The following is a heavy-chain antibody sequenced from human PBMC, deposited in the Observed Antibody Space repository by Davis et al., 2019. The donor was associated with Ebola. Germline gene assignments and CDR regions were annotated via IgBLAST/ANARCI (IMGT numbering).Heavy chain of an antibody. CDR3: VRGEKATIPNFDY. V-gene: IGHV1-2*04. CDR2: INPNSGVT. J-gene: IGHJ4*02. Sequence: AASVKVSCKASGYTFTGYYVHWVRQAPGQGLEGMGWINPNSGVTNYAQNFQDWVTMTRDTSISTAYMELNRLRSDDTAVYFCVRGEKATIPNFDYWGQGTLVTVSS. CDR1: GYTFTGYY. D-gene: IGHD5-24*01.